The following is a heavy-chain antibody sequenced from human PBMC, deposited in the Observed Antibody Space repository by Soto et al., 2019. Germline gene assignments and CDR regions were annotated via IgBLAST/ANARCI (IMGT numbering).Heavy chain of an antibody. CDR3: ARQRGRGDYAFDY. Sequence: SETLSLTCTVSGGSISSSSYYWGWIRQPPGKGLEWIGSIYYSGSTYYNPSLKSRVTISVDTSKNQFSLKLSSVTAADTAVYYFARQRGRGDYAFDYWGQGTLVTVSS. V-gene: IGHV4-39*01. CDR1: GGSISSSSYY. CDR2: IYYSGST. D-gene: IGHD4-17*01. J-gene: IGHJ4*02.